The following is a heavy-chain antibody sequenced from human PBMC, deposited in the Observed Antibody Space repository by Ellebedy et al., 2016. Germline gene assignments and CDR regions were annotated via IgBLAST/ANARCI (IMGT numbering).Heavy chain of an antibody. Sequence: GESLKISXAASGFTFSNYAMSWVRQAPGKGLEWVSLISNNGDRTNYADSVKGRFTISRDNSKNTLYLQMNSLRAEDTAVYYCAKFGGTSPTWGQGTLVTVSS. CDR2: ISNNGDRT. D-gene: IGHD4-23*01. J-gene: IGHJ5*02. CDR1: GFTFSNYA. CDR3: AKFGGTSPT. V-gene: IGHV3-23*01.